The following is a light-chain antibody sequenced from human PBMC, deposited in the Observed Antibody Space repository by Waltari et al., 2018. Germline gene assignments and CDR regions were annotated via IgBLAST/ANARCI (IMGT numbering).Light chain of an antibody. CDR2: LGS. Sequence: DVVLTQSPLSLPVTPGEPASISCRSSQSLLHSSGYNNLDWYLQKPGQSPQLLIYLGSSRASGVPDRFTGSGSGTDFTLRITRVEAEDVGLYYCMQALHSITFGQGTRLEIK. V-gene: IGKV2-28*01. CDR1: QSLLHSSGYNN. J-gene: IGKJ5*01. CDR3: MQALHSIT.